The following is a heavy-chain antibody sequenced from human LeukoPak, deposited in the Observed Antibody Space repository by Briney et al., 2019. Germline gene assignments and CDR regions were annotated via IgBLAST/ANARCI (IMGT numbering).Heavy chain of an antibody. CDR1: GFTFSSYA. D-gene: IGHD6-19*01. J-gene: IGHJ6*02. CDR3: TIPRGVAGTYYYYGMDV. CDR2: ISGSGGST. Sequence: PGGSLRLSCAASGFTFSSYAMSWVRQAPGKGLEWVSAISGSGGSTYYADSVKGRFTISRDNSKNTLYLQMNSLRAEDTAVYYCTIPRGVAGTYYYYGMDVWGQGTTVTVSS. V-gene: IGHV3-23*01.